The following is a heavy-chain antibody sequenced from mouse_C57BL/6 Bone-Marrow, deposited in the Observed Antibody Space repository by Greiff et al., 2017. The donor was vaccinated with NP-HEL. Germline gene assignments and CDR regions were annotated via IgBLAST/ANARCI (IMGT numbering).Heavy chain of an antibody. CDR1: GFTFSDYG. CDR3: ALYGYPWFAY. D-gene: IGHD2-2*01. CDR2: ISSGSSTI. V-gene: IGHV5-17*01. J-gene: IGHJ3*01. Sequence: EVMLVESGGGLVKPGGSLKLSCAASGFTFSDYGMHWVRQAPEKGLEWVAYISSGSSTIYYADTVKGRFTISRDNAKNTLFLQMTSLRSEDTAMYHCALYGYPWFAYWGQGTLVTVSA.